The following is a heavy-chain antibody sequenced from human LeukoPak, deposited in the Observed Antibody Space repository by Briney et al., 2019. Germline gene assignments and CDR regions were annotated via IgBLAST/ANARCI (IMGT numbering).Heavy chain of an antibody. CDR1: GFTFGDYA. CDR2: IRSKAYGGTT. D-gene: IGHD3-10*01. CDR3: TREGNYYGSGNPSYYFDY. Sequence: PGGSLRLSCTASGFTFGDYAMSWFRQAPGKGLEWVGFIRSKAYGGTTEYAASVKGRFTISRDDSKSIAYLQMNSLKTEDTAVYYCTREGNYYGSGNPSYYFDYWGQGTLVTVSS. J-gene: IGHJ4*02. V-gene: IGHV3-49*03.